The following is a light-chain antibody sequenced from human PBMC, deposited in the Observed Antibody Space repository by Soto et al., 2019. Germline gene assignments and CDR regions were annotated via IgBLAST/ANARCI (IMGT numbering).Light chain of an antibody. V-gene: IGLV2-8*01. J-gene: IGLJ1*01. CDR1: SSDVGGYNY. CDR3: SSYSGTNYYYV. Sequence: QSVLTKPPSASGSFGQWVTISCTGTSSDVGGYNYVSWYQQHPGKAPKLMIYEVSERPSGVPDRFSGSKSGNTASLTVSGLQADDEADYYCSSYSGTNYYYVFGTGTKVTVL. CDR2: EVS.